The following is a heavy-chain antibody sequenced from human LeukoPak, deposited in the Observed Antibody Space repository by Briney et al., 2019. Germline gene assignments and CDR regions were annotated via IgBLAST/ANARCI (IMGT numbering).Heavy chain of an antibody. J-gene: IGHJ6*02. D-gene: IGHD3-3*01. V-gene: IGHV4-30-4*01. Sequence: PSETLSLTCAVSGGSISSGDYYWSWIRQPPGKGLEWIGYIYYSGSTYYNPSLKSRVTISVDTSKNQFSLKLSSVAAADTAVYYCARDSPYYDFWSGDYYYYGMDVWGQGTTVTVSS. CDR3: ARDSPYYDFWSGDYYYYGMDV. CDR1: GGSISSGDYY. CDR2: IYYSGST.